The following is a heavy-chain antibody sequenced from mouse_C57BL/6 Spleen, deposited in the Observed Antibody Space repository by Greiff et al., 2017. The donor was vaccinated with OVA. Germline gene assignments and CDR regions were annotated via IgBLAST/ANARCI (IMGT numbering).Heavy chain of an antibody. V-gene: IGHV3-1*01. J-gene: IGHJ1*03. CDR1: VYSITSGYD. CDR3: ARERIYDGYWYFDV. D-gene: IGHD2-3*01. Sequence: EVQGVESGPGMVKPSQSLSLTCPVTVYSITSGYDWHWIRHFPGNKLEWMGYISYSGSTNYNPSLKSRISITHDTSKNHFFLKLNSVTTEDTATYYCARERIYDGYWYFDVWGTGTTVTVSS. CDR2: ISYSGST.